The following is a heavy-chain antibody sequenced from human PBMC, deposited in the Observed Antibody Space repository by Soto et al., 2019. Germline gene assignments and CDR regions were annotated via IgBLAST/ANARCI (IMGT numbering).Heavy chain of an antibody. CDR3: ARDPLWGTAMVLWYFDL. V-gene: IGHV3-30-3*01. Sequence: QVQLVESGGGVVQPGRSLRLSCAASGFTFSSYAMHWVRQAPGKGLEWVAVISYDGSNKYYADSVKGRFTISRDNSKNTLYLQMNSRRAADTAVYYCARDPLWGTAMVLWYFDLWGRGTLVTVSS. CDR2: ISYDGSNK. J-gene: IGHJ2*01. D-gene: IGHD5-18*01. CDR1: GFTFSSYA.